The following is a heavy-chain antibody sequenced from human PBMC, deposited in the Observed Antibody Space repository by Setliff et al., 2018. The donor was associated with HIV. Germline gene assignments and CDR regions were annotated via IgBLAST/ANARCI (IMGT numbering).Heavy chain of an antibody. CDR3: VGRFGLVQIFYFDY. J-gene: IGHJ4*02. D-gene: IGHD2-15*01. CDR1: GGSISNHF. V-gene: IGHV4-59*11. CDR2: MYYGGSA. Sequence: NPSETLSLTCTVSGGSISNHFWTWIRQSPGKGLEWIGSMYYGGSATYNPSLKSRVTISIDTSKSQFSLKLSSATAADTAVYFCVGRFGLVQIFYFDYWGQGTLVPSPQ.